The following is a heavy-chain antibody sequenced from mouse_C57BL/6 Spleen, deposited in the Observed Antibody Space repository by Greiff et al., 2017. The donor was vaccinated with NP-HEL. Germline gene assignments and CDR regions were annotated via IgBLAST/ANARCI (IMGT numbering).Heavy chain of an antibody. V-gene: IGHV1-61*01. CDR2: IYPSDSET. CDR1: GYTFTSYW. D-gene: IGHD1-1*01. Sequence: VQLQQPGAELVRPGSSVKLSCKASGYTFTSYWMDWVKQRPGQGLEWIGNIYPSDSETHYNQKFKDKATLTVDKSSSTAYMQLSSLTSEDSAVYYCAREIYYYGDYWGQGTTLTVSS. CDR3: AREIYYYGDY. J-gene: IGHJ2*01.